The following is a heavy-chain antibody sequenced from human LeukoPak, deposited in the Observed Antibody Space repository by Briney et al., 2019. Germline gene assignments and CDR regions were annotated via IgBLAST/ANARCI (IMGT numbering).Heavy chain of an antibody. D-gene: IGHD1-26*01. J-gene: IGHJ4*02. CDR3: ARQEWELYSYVHFDY. Sequence: SETLSLTCTVSGGSISSSSYYWGWIRQPPGKGLEWIGCIYYSGSTYYNPSLKSRVTISVDTSKNQFSLKLSSVTAADTAVYYCARQEWELYSYVHFDYWGQGTLVTVSS. CDR1: GGSISSSSYY. CDR2: IYYSGST. V-gene: IGHV4-39*01.